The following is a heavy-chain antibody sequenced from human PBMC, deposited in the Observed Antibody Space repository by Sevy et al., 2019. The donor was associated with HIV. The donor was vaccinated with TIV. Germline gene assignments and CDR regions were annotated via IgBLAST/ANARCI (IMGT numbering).Heavy chain of an antibody. CDR1: GFTFGSYG. CDR2: ISYDRSDK. V-gene: IGHV3-30*06. CDR3: ARVFSSYYFDY. J-gene: IGHJ4*02. Sequence: GGSLRLSCAASGFTFGSYGMHWVRQAPGKGLEWVAYISYDRSDKNYADPVKGRFTISRDNSKNTVFLQLNSLRPEDTAVYYCARVFSSYYFDYWGQGTLVTVSS.